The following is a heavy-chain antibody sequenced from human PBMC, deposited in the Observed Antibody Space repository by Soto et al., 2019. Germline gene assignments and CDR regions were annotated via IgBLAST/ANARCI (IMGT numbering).Heavy chain of an antibody. CDR3: ARYAGSSWFDY. CDR1: GFSISTYY. D-gene: IGHD6-13*01. Sequence: SETLSLTCGVSGFSISTYYWSWIRQPPGKGLEWIGYNSYSGRTNYNPSLKSRVTISLATSRNQFSLKLNSVTAADTAVYYCARYAGSSWFDYWGQGSLVTVSS. V-gene: IGHV4-59*01. CDR2: NSYSGRT. J-gene: IGHJ4*02.